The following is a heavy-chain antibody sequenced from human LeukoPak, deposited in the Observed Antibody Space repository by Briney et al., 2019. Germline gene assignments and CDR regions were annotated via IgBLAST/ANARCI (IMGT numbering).Heavy chain of an antibody. CDR2: ISSSSSTI. CDR3: ARDNLWFGEAIKPYYYGMDV. J-gene: IGHJ6*02. D-gene: IGHD3-10*01. Sequence: GGSLRLSCAASGFTFSSYSMNWVRQAPGKGLEWVSYISSSSSTIYYADSVKGRFTISRDNAKNSLYLQMNSLGAEDTAVYYCARDNLWFGEAIKPYYYGMDVWGQGTTVTVSS. CDR1: GFTFSSYS. V-gene: IGHV3-48*01.